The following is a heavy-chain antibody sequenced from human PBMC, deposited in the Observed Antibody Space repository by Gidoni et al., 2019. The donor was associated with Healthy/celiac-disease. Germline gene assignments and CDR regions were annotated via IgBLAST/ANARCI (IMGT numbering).Heavy chain of an antibody. CDR2: INHSGST. J-gene: IGHJ6*03. CDR3: ARTPCTSCYTRQLEGGPGYYYMDV. Sequence: QVQLQQWGAGLLKPSETLSLTCAVYGGSFSVYYWSWIRQPPGKGLEWIGEINHSGSTNYNPSLKSRVTISVDTSKNQFSLKLSSVTAADTAVYYCARTPCTSCYTRQLEGGPGYYYMDVWGKGTTVTVSS. CDR1: GGSFSVYY. D-gene: IGHD2-2*02. V-gene: IGHV4-34*01.